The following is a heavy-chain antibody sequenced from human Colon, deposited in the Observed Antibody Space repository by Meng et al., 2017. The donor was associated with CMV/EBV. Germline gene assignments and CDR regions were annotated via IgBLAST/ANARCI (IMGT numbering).Heavy chain of an antibody. CDR3: AQYKEDALHI. J-gene: IGHJ3*02. D-gene: IGHD1-1*01. CDR1: GFSFSASW. Sequence: GGFLRPSCVTYGFSFSASWMSWVRQGPGKGMEWVANINEDGGEKHHVGSVEGRFTITRDNAKNPLYLQMNSLRVEDTALYNCAQYKEDALHIWGQGTTVTVSS. CDR2: INEDGGEK. V-gene: IGHV3-7*01.